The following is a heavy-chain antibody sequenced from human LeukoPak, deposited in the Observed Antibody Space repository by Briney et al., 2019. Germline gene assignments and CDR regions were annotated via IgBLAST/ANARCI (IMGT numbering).Heavy chain of an antibody. CDR1: GGSFSGYY. CDR2: INHSGST. D-gene: IGHD5-24*01. V-gene: IGHV4-34*01. CDR3: ARRQPTGDGYNLDAFDI. Sequence: SETLSLTCAVYGGSFSGYYWSWIRQPPGKGLEWIGEINHSGSTNYNPSLKSRVTISVDTSKNQFSLRLSSVTAADTAVYYCARRQPTGDGYNLDAFDIWGQGTMVTVSS. J-gene: IGHJ3*02.